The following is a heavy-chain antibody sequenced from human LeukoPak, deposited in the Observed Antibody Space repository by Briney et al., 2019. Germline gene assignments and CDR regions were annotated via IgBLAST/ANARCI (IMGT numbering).Heavy chain of an antibody. Sequence: GGSLRLSCAASGFTFSSYWMSWVRQAPGKGLEWVANIKQGGSGKYYVDSVKGRFTISRDNAKNSLYLQMNSLRAEDTAVYYCARDPVLLWFGNYGMDVWGKGTTVTVSS. J-gene: IGHJ6*04. V-gene: IGHV3-7*03. CDR1: GFTFSSYW. CDR2: IKQGGSGK. CDR3: ARDPVLLWFGNYGMDV. D-gene: IGHD3-10*01.